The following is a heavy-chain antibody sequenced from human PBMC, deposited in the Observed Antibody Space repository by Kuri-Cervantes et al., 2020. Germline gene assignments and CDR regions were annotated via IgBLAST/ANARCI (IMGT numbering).Heavy chain of an antibody. CDR2: ISGSGSST. J-gene: IGHJ3*02. CDR3: ASYHYNFWSGYDAVDI. CDR1: GFSFSNSA. Sequence: GESLKISCAASGFSFSNSAMNWVRQAPGKGLEWVSAISGSGSSTYYADSVKGRFTISRDNAKNSLFLQMNSLRAEDTAVYYCASYHYNFWSGYDAVDIWGQGTMVTVSS. V-gene: IGHV3-23*01. D-gene: IGHD3-3*01.